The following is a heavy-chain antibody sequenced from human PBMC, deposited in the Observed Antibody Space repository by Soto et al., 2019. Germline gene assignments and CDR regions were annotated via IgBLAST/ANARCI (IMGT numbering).Heavy chain of an antibody. CDR1: GFTFSSYV. D-gene: IGHD3-22*01. CDR3: AKGMGDYYDSSGSWFDP. J-gene: IGHJ5*02. V-gene: IGHV3-23*01. CDR2: ISGSGGNT. Sequence: SLRLSCAASGFTFSSYVMSWVRQAPGKGLEWVSAISGSGGNTYYADSVKGRFTISRDNSKNTLFLQMNSLRAEDTALYFCAKGMGDYYDSSGSWFDPWGQGTLVTVSS.